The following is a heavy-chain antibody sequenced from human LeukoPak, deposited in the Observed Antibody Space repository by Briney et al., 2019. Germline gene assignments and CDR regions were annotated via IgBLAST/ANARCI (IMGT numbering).Heavy chain of an antibody. D-gene: IGHD3-22*01. CDR1: GGSISSHY. V-gene: IGHV4-59*11. CDR3: ARVERGYSNYAEYFQH. Sequence: KPSETLSLTCTVSGGSISSHYWSWIRQPPGKGLEWIGYIYYSGSTNYNPSLKSRVTISVDTSKNQFSLKLSSVTAADTAVYYCARVERGYSNYAEYFQHWGQGTLVTVSS. CDR2: IYYSGST. J-gene: IGHJ1*01.